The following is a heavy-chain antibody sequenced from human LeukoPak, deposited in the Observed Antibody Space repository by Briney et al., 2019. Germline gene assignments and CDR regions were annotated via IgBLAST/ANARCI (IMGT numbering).Heavy chain of an antibody. CDR1: GGSFSDYY. CDR3: ARGFLLVHQDIDS. D-gene: IGHD2-2*01. V-gene: IGHV4-34*01. Sequence: SETLSLTCAVYGGSFSDYYWNWIRQPPGKGLEWIGEINHSGNTNYNPSLKSRVNISVDASKNQFSLKLRSVTAADTAVYYCARGFLLVHQDIDSWGQGTLVTVSS. J-gene: IGHJ4*02. CDR2: INHSGNT.